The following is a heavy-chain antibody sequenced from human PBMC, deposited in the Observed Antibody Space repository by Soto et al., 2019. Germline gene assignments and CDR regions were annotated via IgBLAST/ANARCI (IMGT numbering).Heavy chain of an antibody. CDR1: GGSISSSSYY. CDR3: ARSNIVVVVAATPGWFDP. D-gene: IGHD2-15*01. J-gene: IGHJ5*02. CDR2: IYYSGST. Sequence: QLQLQESGPGLVKPSETLSLTCTVSGGSISSSSYYWGWIRQPPGKGLEWIGSIYYSGSTYYNPSLKRRVTISVDTSKNQFSLKLSSVTAADTAVYYCARSNIVVVVAATPGWFDPWGQGTLVTVSS. V-gene: IGHV4-39*01.